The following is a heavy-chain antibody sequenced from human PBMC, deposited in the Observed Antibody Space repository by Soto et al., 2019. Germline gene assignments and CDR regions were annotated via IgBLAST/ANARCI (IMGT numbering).Heavy chain of an antibody. CDR3: ARESRYCSGGSCYFLPGIDY. CDR1: GGTFSSYA. D-gene: IGHD2-15*01. Sequence: SVKVSSKASGGTFSSYAISWVREAPVQGLEWMGGIIPIFGTANYAQKFQGRVTITADESTSTAYMELSSLRSEDTAVYYCARESRYCSGGSCYFLPGIDYWGQGTLVT. V-gene: IGHV1-69*13. CDR2: IIPIFGTA. J-gene: IGHJ4*02.